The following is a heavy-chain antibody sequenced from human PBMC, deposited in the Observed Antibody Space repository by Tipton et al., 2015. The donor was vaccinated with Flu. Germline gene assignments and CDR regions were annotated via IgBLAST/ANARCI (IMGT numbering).Heavy chain of an antibody. J-gene: IGHJ6*02. D-gene: IGHD3-22*01. CDR2: IYSGGST. V-gene: IGHV3-53*01. Sequence: SLRLSCAASGFTVSSNYMSWVRQAPGKGLEWVSVIYSGGSTYYADSVKGRFTISRDNSKNTLYLQINSLRVEDTAVYYCARVTYYYDSSGYYYGMDVWGQGTTVTVSS. CDR1: GFTVSSNY. CDR3: ARVTYYYDSSGYYYGMDV.